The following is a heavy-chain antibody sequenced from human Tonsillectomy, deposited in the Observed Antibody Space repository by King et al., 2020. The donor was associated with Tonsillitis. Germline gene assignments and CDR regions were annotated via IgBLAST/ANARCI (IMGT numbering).Heavy chain of an antibody. Sequence: QLQESGPGLVKPSETLSLTCTVSGSSISSRSYHWGWIRQPPGKGLDWIESIYYSGSTSYNASLKDRVTIFVDTSKNQFSLNLNSVTDADKAVYYCASKGGSAWTIPHYWGTGTLVTVSS. CDR3: ASKGGSAWTIPHY. D-gene: IGHD3-10*01. CDR2: IYYSGST. V-gene: IGHV4-39*01. J-gene: IGHJ4*02. CDR1: GSSISSRSYH.